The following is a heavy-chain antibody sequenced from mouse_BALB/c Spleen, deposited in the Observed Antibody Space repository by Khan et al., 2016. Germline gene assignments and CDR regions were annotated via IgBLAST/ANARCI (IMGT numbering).Heavy chain of an antibody. CDR3: ARENYRYYFAY. CDR1: GFTFSTYG. Sequence: EVELVESGGGLVQPGGSLKLSCAASGFTFSTYGMSWVRQTPDKRLELVATINSNGGSTYYPDSVKGRFTITRDNAKNTLYLRMSSLKAEDTAMYYCARENYRYYFAYWGQGTTLTVSS. V-gene: IGHV5-6-3*01. D-gene: IGHD2-14*01. J-gene: IGHJ2*01. CDR2: INSNGGST.